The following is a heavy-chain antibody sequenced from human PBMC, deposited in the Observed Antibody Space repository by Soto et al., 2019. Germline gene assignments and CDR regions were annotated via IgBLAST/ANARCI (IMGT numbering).Heavy chain of an antibody. CDR1: GYTFTSYD. J-gene: IGHJ6*03. CDR3: ARGSLHRTGATRDYYFYYMDV. V-gene: IGHV1-8*01. Sequence: QVQLVQSGAEVKKPGASVKVSCKASGYTFTSYDINWVRQATGQGLEWMGWMNPNSGNTGYAQKFHGRVTMTRNNSISRAYMELSSLRSKDTAVYYWARGSLHRTGATRDYYFYYMDVWGKGTTVTVSS. CDR2: MNPNSGNT. D-gene: IGHD1-7*01.